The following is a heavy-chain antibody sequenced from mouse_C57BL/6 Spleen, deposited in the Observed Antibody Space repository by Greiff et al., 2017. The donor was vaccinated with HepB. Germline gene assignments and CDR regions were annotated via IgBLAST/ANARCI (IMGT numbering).Heavy chain of an antibody. J-gene: IGHJ2*01. CDR3: ARERDDYDALYYFDY. V-gene: IGHV3-6*01. Sequence: EVQLQQPGPGLVKPSQSLSLTCSVTGYSITSGYYWNWIRQFPGNKLEWMGYISYDGSNNYNPTLKNRISITRDTSKNQLCLKLNTVTTEDTATYYCARERDDYDALYYFDYWGQGTTLTVSS. CDR2: ISYDGSN. CDR1: GYSITSGYY. D-gene: IGHD2-4*01.